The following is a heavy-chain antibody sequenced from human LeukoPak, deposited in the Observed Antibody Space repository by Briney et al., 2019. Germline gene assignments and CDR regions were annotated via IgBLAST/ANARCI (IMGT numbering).Heavy chain of an antibody. CDR2: ISNSGGNT. CDR1: GFTFGSYA. V-gene: IGHV3-23*01. D-gene: IGHD1-26*01. Sequence: GGSLRLSCAASGFTFGSYAMSWVRQAPGKGLEWVSAISNSGGNTFYADSGKGRFTISRDNSKNTLYLQMNSLRAEDTAVYYCARVGGATRDWGYFDYWGQGTLVTVSS. J-gene: IGHJ4*02. CDR3: ARVGGATRDWGYFDY.